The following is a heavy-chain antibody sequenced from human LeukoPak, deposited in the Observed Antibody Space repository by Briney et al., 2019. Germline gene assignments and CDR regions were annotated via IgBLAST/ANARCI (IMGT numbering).Heavy chain of an antibody. CDR3: ARDRCSGGSCYDWFDP. CDR2: IKEDGSEK. D-gene: IGHD2-15*01. V-gene: IGHV3-7*01. J-gene: IGHJ5*02. CDR1: GFTFSRYW. Sequence: GGSLRLSCAASGFTFSRYWMSWVRQVPGKGLEWVANIKEDGSEKYYVDSVKGRFTISRDNAKNSLYLQMNSLRAEDTAVYYCARDRCSGGSCYDWFDPWGQGTLVTVSS.